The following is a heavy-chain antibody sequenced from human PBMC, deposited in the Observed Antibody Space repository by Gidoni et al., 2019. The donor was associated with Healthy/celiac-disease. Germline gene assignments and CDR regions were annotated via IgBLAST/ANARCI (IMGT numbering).Heavy chain of an antibody. CDR1: GFTFSSYA. V-gene: IGHV3-30-3*01. D-gene: IGHD7-27*01. Sequence: QVQLVESGGGVVQPGRSLRLSCAASGFTFSSYAMHWVRQAPGKGLEWVAVISYDGSNKYYADSVKGRFTISRDNSKNTLYLQMNSLRAEDTAVYYCARHWGLDYWGQGTLVTVSS. J-gene: IGHJ4*02. CDR3: ARHWGLDY. CDR2: ISYDGSNK.